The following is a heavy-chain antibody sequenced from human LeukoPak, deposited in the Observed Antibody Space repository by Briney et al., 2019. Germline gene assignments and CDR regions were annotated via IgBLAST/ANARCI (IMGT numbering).Heavy chain of an antibody. D-gene: IGHD3-22*01. CDR2: ISAYNGNT. V-gene: IGHV1-18*01. CDR3: ARSSGYYSSLFYMHV. J-gene: IGHJ6*03. CDR1: GYTFTSYG. Sequence: ASVKVSCKASGYTFTSYGISWVRQAPGQGLEWMGWISAYNGNTNYAQKLQGRVTMTSDMSTSTVYVELSSLRSEDTAVYYCARSSGYYSSLFYMHVWGKGTTVTVSS.